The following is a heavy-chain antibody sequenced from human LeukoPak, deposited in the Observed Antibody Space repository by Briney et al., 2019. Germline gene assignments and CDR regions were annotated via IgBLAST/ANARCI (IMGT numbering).Heavy chain of an antibody. CDR3: ASGERGDYFMYYYYMDV. J-gene: IGHJ6*03. V-gene: IGHV1-46*01. CDR1: GYTFTSYY. D-gene: IGHD4-17*01. Sequence: ASVKVSCKASGYTFTSYYMHWVRQAPGQGLEWMGLINPTGGSTGYAQKFQGRVTITADESTSTAYMELSSLRSEDTAVYYCASGERGDYFMYYYYMDVWGKGTTVTITS. CDR2: INPTGGST.